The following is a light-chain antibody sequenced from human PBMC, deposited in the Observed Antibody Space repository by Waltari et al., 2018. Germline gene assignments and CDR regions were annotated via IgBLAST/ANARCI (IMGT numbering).Light chain of an antibody. V-gene: IGKV3-11*01. CDR3: QQRRNWPLT. CDR1: QSVNWY. Sequence: EIVLTQSPATLSLSPGARATLSCRASQSVNWYLAWYQQRPGQAPRLLNFDTSNRATGIPASFSGSGSETDFTLTISSLEPDDSAVYYCQQRRNWPLTFGGGTKVEIK. J-gene: IGKJ4*01. CDR2: DTS.